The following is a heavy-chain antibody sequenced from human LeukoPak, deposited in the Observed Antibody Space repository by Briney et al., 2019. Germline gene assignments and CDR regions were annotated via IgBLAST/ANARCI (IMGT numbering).Heavy chain of an antibody. Sequence: GGSLRVSCAASGFTFSSYAMSWVRQAPGKGLEWVSAISGSGGSTYYADSVKGRLIISRDNSKNTLSLQMNSLRAEDTAVYYCAKAMGSQTGFAYYFDYWGQGTLVTVSS. CDR1: GFTFSSYA. V-gene: IGHV3-23*01. D-gene: IGHD3-9*01. J-gene: IGHJ4*02. CDR3: AKAMGSQTGFAYYFDY. CDR2: ISGSGGST.